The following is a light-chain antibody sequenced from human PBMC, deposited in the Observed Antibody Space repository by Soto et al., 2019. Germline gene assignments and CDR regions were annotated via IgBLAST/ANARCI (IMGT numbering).Light chain of an antibody. CDR2: EVT. CDR3: SSYSSTSTLYV. V-gene: IGLV2-14*01. J-gene: IGLJ1*01. CDR1: SSDIGAYSY. Sequence: QSALTQPASVSGSPGQSITISCIGTSSDIGAYSYVSWYQQHPGKVPKLMIYEVTNRPSGLSNRFSGSKSGNTASLTISELQAEDEAEYFCSSYSSTSTLYVFGTGTKVTVL.